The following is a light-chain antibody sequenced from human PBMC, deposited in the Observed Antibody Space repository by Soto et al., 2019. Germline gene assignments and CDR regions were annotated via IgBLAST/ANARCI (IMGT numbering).Light chain of an antibody. CDR3: QQYGSSPT. J-gene: IGKJ1*01. Sequence: DIVLPQSPGTLSLSPGERATLSCRASQSVSSSYLAWYRQKPGQAPRLLIYGASSRATGIPDRFSGSGSGTDFTLSISRLEPEDFAVYYCQQYGSSPTFGQGTKVDIK. V-gene: IGKV3-20*01. CDR2: GAS. CDR1: QSVSSSY.